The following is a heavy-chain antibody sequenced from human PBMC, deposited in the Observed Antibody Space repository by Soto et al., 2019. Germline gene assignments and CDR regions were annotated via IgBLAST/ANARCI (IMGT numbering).Heavy chain of an antibody. CDR2: ISAYNGNT. J-gene: IGHJ4*02. V-gene: IGHV1-18*04. CDR3: ARQKYYYDTSGYFMPDY. CDR1: GYTFTSYG. Sequence: ASVKVSCKASGYTFTSYGISWVRQAPEQGLEWMGWISAYNGNTNYPQKFQGRVTMTTDISTSTAYMELRSLRSDDTAVCYCARQKYYYDTSGYFMPDYWGQGTQVTVSS. D-gene: IGHD3-22*01.